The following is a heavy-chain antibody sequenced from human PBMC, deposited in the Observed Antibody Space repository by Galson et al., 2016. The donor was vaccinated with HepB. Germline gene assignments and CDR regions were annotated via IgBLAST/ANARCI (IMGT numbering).Heavy chain of an antibody. V-gene: IGHV1-46*01. CDR1: GYTSTGFY. CDR2: INPSDGTT. J-gene: IGHJ4*02. CDR3: ARDPFVAVGTAIPRRDYYFEY. Sequence: SVKVSCKASGYTSTGFYMHWVRQAPGQGLEWMGIINPSDGTTNYAQKFQGRVTMTTDTSTSILYMELSTLRSDDTAVYYCARDPFVAVGTAIPRRDYYFEYWGQGTRVTVSS. D-gene: IGHD2-21*02.